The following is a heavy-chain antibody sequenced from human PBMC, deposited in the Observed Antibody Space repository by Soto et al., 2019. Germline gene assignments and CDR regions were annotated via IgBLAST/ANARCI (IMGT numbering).Heavy chain of an antibody. CDR3: ARDCWSEYQLLEGYYGMDV. D-gene: IGHD2-2*01. V-gene: IGHV1-18*04. J-gene: IGHJ6*02. Sequence: GASVKVSCKASGYTFTSYGISWVRQAPGQGLEWMGWISAYNGNTNYAQKLQGRVTMTTDTSTSTAYMELRSLRSDDTAVYYCARDCWSEYQLLEGYYGMDVWGQGTTVTVSS. CDR2: ISAYNGNT. CDR1: GYTFTSYG.